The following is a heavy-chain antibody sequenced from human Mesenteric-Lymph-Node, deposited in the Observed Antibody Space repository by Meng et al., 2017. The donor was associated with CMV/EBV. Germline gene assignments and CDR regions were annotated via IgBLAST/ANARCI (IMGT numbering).Heavy chain of an antibody. CDR1: GGSISSSSYY. Sequence: SETLSLTCTVSGGSISSSSYYWGWIRQPPGKGLEWIGSIYYSGSTYYNPSLKSRVTISVDTSKNQFFLKLSSVTAADTAVYYCASTNYYDSSGYYDAFDIWGQGTMVTVSS. V-gene: IGHV4-39*01. CDR2: IYYSGST. D-gene: IGHD3-22*01. J-gene: IGHJ3*02. CDR3: ASTNYYDSSGYYDAFDI.